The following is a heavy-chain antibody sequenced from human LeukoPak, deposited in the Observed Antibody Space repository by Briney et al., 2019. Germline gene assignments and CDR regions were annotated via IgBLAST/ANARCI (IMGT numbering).Heavy chain of an antibody. D-gene: IGHD3-10*01. Sequence: GGSLRLSCAASGFTFSSYAMHWVRQAPGKGLEYVSAISSNGGSTYYANSVKGRFTISRDNSKNTLYLQMGSLRAEDMAVYYCARVYGSGSCLDYWGQGTLVTVS. J-gene: IGHJ4*02. CDR3: ARVYGSGSCLDY. CDR2: ISSNGGST. CDR1: GFTFSSYA. V-gene: IGHV3-64*01.